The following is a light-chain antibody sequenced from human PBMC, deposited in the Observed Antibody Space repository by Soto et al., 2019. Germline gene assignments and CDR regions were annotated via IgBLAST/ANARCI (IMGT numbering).Light chain of an antibody. CDR1: SSDVGGYNY. Sequence: QSALTQPASVSWSPGQSITISCTGTSSDVGGYNYVSWYQQHPGKAPKLMIYDVSNRPSGVSNRFSGSKSGNTDSLTISGLQAEEEADYYCSSYTSSSTPHVVFGGGTKLTVL. J-gene: IGLJ2*01. CDR2: DVS. CDR3: SSYTSSSTPHVV. V-gene: IGLV2-14*01.